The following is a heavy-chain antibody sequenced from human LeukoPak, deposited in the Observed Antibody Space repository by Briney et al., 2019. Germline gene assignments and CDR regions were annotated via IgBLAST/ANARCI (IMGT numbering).Heavy chain of an antibody. CDR1: GDSVSSNTTA. Sequence: PSQTLSLTCAISGDSVSSNTTACHWIRQSPSRGLEWLGRTYYRSKWYNDYAASVKSRITINPDTSKNQFFLHLNSVTAEDTAVYYCVRGGQGDGYSADEAFDFWGQGTVATVSS. CDR3: VRGGQGDGYSADEAFDF. CDR2: TYYRSKWYN. V-gene: IGHV6-1*01. J-gene: IGHJ3*01. D-gene: IGHD5-24*01.